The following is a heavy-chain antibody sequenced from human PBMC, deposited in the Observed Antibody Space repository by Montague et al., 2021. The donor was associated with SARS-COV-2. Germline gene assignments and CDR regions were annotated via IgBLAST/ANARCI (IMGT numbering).Heavy chain of an antibody. CDR2: FDPDSGGT. CDR1: GYTFTGYF. D-gene: IGHD1-1*01. J-gene: IGHJ5*02. Sequence: SVKVSCKASGYTFTGYFLHWVRQAHGQGLKWMGRFDPDSGGTNYAQECQDRVTMTGDTSINTVYLEVGRLTSDDTAVYYWARDPTGTILDTWGQGTLVSVSS. V-gene: IGHV1-2*06. CDR3: ARDPTGTILDT.